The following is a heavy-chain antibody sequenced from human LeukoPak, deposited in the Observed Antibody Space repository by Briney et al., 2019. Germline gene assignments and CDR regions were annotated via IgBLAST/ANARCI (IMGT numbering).Heavy chain of an antibody. D-gene: IGHD3-3*01. V-gene: IGHV3-21*01. CDR3: ASSGIFLSDAFDI. Sequence: PGGSPRLSCAASGFTFSSYSMNWVRQAPGKGLEWVSSISSSSSYIYYADSVKGRFTISRDNAKNSLYLQMNSLRAEDTAVYYCASSGIFLSDAFDIWGQGTMVTVSS. CDR1: GFTFSSYS. CDR2: ISSSSSYI. J-gene: IGHJ3*02.